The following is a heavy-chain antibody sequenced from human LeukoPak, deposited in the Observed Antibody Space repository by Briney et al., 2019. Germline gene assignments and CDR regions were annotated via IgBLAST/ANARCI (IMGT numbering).Heavy chain of an antibody. CDR1: GGSISSGGYS. CDR2: IYHSGST. Sequence: PSETLSLTCAVSGGSISSGGYSWSWIRQPPGKGLEWIGYIYHSGSTYYNPSLKSRVTISVDRFKNQFSLKLSSVTAADTAVYYCARADSSSWYRGGFDYWGQGTLVTVSS. D-gene: IGHD6-13*01. J-gene: IGHJ4*02. V-gene: IGHV4-30-2*01. CDR3: ARADSSSWYRGGFDY.